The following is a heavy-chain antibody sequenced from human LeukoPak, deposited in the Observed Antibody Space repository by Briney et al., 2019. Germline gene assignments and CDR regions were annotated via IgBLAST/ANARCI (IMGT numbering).Heavy chain of an antibody. V-gene: IGHV1-2*02. CDR1: GYTFTGYY. D-gene: IGHD1-26*01. CDR3: AGESGSYHRYYYYYYYMDV. Sequence: GASVKVSCKASGYTFTGYYMHWVRQAPGQGLEWMGWINPNSGGTNYAQKFQGRVTMTRDTSISTAYMELSRLRSDDTAVYYCAGESGSYHRYYYYYYYMDVWGKGTTVTVSS. CDR2: INPNSGGT. J-gene: IGHJ6*03.